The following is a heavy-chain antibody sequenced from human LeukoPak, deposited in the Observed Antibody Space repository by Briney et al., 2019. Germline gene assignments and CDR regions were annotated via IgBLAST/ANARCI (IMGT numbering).Heavy chain of an antibody. CDR2: IWYDGSNK. CDR1: GFTFSSYG. D-gene: IGHD6-13*01. Sequence: PGGSLRLSCAASGFTFSSYGMHWVRQAPGKGLEWVAVIWYDGSNKYYADSVKGRFTISRDNSKNTLYLQMNSLKTEDTAVYYCARGGGAAADYWGQGTLVTVSS. J-gene: IGHJ4*02. CDR3: ARGGGAAADY. V-gene: IGHV3-33*01.